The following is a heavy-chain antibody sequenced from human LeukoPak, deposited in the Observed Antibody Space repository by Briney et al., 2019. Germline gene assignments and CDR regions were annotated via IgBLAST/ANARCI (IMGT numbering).Heavy chain of an antibody. D-gene: IGHD1-1*01. V-gene: IGHV3-74*01. J-gene: IGHJ4*02. CDR3: ARGRAGTGYQFDY. CDR2: INSDGSST. CDR1: GFTFSNYW. Sequence: GGSLRLSCAASGFTFSNYWIHWVRQAPGKGLVWVSRINSDGSSTSYADSVKGRFTISRDNAYNSLYLQMNSLRDEDTAVYYCARGRAGTGYQFDYWGQGTLVTVSS.